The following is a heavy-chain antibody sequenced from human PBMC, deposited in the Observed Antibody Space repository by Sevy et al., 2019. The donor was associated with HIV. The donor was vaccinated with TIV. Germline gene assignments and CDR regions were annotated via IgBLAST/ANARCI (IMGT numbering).Heavy chain of an antibody. CDR2: IWYDGSNK. Sequence: GGSLRLSCAASGFTFSDYAIHWVRQAPGKGLEWVASIWYDGSNKYYTDFVKGRFAISRDNSKNTLYLQMNGLRVEDTAVYYCAKLVVPAASNDDILTGYPDLRVNYGMDVWGQGTTVTVSS. D-gene: IGHD3-9*01. J-gene: IGHJ6*02. CDR1: GFTFSDYA. V-gene: IGHV3-30*02. CDR3: AKLVVPAASNDDILTGYPDLRVNYGMDV.